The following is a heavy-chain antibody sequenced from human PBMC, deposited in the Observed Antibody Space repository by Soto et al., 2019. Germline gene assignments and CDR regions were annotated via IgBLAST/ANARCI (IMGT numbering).Heavy chain of an antibody. J-gene: IGHJ4*02. CDR1: GFTFSNAW. V-gene: IGHV3-15*01. CDR3: TTGDYVWGSYRDYFDY. D-gene: IGHD3-16*02. CDR2: IKSKTDGGTT. Sequence: GSLRLSCAASGFTFSNAWMSWVRQAPGKGLEWVGRIKSKTDGGTTDYAAPVKGRFTISRDDSKNTLYLQMNSLKTEDTAVYYCTTGDYVWGSYRDYFDYWGQGTLVTVSS.